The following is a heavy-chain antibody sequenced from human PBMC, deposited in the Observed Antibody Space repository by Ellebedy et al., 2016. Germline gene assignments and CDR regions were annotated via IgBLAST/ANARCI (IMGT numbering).Heavy chain of an antibody. V-gene: IGHV3-30*18. J-gene: IGHJ3*02. CDR3: AKAGSGSDGAFDI. CDR2: ISYDGSNK. Sequence: GESLKISXAASGFTFSSYGMHWVRQAPGKGLEWVAVISYDGSNKYYADSVKGRFTISRDNSKNTLYLQMNSLRAEDTAVYYCAKAGSGSDGAFDIWGQGTMVTVSS. D-gene: IGHD1-26*01. CDR1: GFTFSSYG.